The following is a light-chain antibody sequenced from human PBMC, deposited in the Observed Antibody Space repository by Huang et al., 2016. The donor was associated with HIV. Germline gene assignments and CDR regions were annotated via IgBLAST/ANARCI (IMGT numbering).Light chain of an antibody. Sequence: DIVMTQSPDSLAVSLGERATINCKSSQNVLYSSNNKNYLAWYQQKPGQPPKLLIYWASTRESGVPDRFSGSGSETDFTLTISSLQAEDVAVYYCQQYYSVPPTFGQGTRLEIK. CDR1: QNVLYSSNNKNY. J-gene: IGKJ5*01. CDR2: WAS. CDR3: QQYYSVPPT. V-gene: IGKV4-1*01.